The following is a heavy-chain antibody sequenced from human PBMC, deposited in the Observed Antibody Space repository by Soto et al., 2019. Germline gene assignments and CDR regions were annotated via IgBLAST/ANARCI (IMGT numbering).Heavy chain of an antibody. CDR3: ASPPPVDTAMVTPFHYYGMDV. V-gene: IGHV1-69*06. CDR1: GGTFSSYA. Sequence: SVRVSCKASGGTFSSYAIDWVRQAPGQGLEWMGGIIPIFGTANYAQKFQGRVTITADKSTSTAYMELSSLRSEDTAVYYCASPPPVDTAMVTPFHYYGMDVWGQGTTVTVSS. D-gene: IGHD5-18*01. J-gene: IGHJ6*02. CDR2: IIPIFGTA.